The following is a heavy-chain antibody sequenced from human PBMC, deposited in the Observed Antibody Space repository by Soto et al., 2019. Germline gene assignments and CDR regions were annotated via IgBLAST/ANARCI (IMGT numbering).Heavy chain of an antibody. CDR3: ARDKGIVVVPAAFYFDY. J-gene: IGHJ4*02. Sequence: XRGLRRSCAASGFTFSSYWMHWVRQAPGKGLEWVAVICYDGSNKYYADSVKGRFTISRDNSKNTLYLQMNSLRAEDTAVYYCARDKGIVVVPAAFYFDYWGQGTLVTV. D-gene: IGHD2-2*01. V-gene: IGHV3-30*19. CDR2: ICYDGSNK. CDR1: GFTFSSYW.